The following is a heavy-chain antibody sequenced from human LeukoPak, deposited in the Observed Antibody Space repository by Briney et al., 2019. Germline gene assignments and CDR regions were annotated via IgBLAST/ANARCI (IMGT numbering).Heavy chain of an antibody. V-gene: IGHV1-24*01. Sequence: ASVKVSCKVSGYTLTELSMHWVRQAPGKGLEWMGGFDPEDGETIYAQKFQGRVTMTTDTSTSTAYMELRSLRSDDTAVYYCARAGIQLWLHCGYWGQGTLVTVSS. CDR2: FDPEDGET. CDR1: GYTLTELS. D-gene: IGHD5-18*01. CDR3: ARAGIQLWLHCGY. J-gene: IGHJ4*02.